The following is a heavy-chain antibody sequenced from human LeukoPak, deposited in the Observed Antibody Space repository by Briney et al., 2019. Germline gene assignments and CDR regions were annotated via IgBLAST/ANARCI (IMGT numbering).Heavy chain of an antibody. CDR1: GFTFSSYS. V-gene: IGHV3-21*01. Sequence: PGGSLRLSCAASGFTFSSYSMNWVRQAPGKGLEWVSSISSSTSYIYYADSVKGRFTISKDNAKNSLYLQMNSLRAEDTAVYYCARAGGSTVSHSDYWGQGTLVTVSS. D-gene: IGHD4-17*01. CDR3: ARAGGSTVSHSDY. CDR2: ISSSTSYI. J-gene: IGHJ4*02.